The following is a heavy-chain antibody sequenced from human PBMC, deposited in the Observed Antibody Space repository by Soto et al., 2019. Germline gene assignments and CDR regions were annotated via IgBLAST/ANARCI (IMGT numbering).Heavy chain of an antibody. J-gene: IGHJ4*02. V-gene: IGHV4-30-2*01. CDR3: ARGDINYSDFDY. Sequence: SETLSLTCAVSGVSINSGGYSWSWIRQPPGKGLEWIGYIYHSGSTYYNPSLKSRVTISIDMSNNQFSLKLSSVTAADTAVYYCARGDINYSDFDYWGQGTLVTVS. D-gene: IGHD4-4*01. CDR2: IYHSGST. CDR1: GVSINSGGYS.